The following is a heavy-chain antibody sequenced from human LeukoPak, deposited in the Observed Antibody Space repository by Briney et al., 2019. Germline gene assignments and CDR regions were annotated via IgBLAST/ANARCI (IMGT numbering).Heavy chain of an antibody. Sequence: SQTLSLTCAISGDSVSSNTAAWNWIRQSPSRGLEWLGRTYYRSKWYSNYAVSVKSRISINPDTSKNQFSLQLKSVTPEDTAVCYCAREQTGDQNFDYWGQGTLVTVSS. V-gene: IGHV6-1*01. CDR1: GDSVSSNTAA. J-gene: IGHJ4*02. CDR2: TYYRSKWYS. D-gene: IGHD7-27*01. CDR3: AREQTGDQNFDY.